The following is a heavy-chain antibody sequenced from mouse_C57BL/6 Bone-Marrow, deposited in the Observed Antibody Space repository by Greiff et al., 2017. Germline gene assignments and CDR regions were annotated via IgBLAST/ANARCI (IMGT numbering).Heavy chain of an antibody. CDR3: ARWATVVARATL. V-gene: IGHV1-50*01. CDR1: GYTFTSYW. J-gene: IGHJ4*01. D-gene: IGHD1-1*01. CDR2: IDPSDSYT. Sequence: QVQLQQPGAELVKPGASVKLSCKASGYTFTSYWMQWVKQRPGQGLEWIGEIDPSDSYTNYNQKFKGKATLTVDTSSSTAYMQLSSLTSEDSAVYYCARWATVVARATLWGQGTSVTVSS.